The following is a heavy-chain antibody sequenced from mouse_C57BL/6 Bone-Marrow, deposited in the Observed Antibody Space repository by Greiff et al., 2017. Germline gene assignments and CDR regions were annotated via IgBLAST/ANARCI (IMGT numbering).Heavy chain of an antibody. Sequence: EVQLVESGGDLVKPGGSLKLSCAASGFTFSSYGMSWVRQTPDKRLEWVATISSGGSYTYYPDSVKGRFTISRDNAKNTLYLQMSSLKSEDTAMYYCARRPLTAFDYWGQGTTLTVSS. CDR1: GFTFSSYG. CDR3: ARRPLTAFDY. CDR2: ISSGGSYT. D-gene: IGHD4-1*01. V-gene: IGHV5-6*01. J-gene: IGHJ2*01.